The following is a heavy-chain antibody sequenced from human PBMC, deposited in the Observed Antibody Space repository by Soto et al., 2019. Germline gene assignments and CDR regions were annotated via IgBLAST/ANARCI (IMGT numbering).Heavy chain of an antibody. J-gene: IGHJ6*02. CDR3: ARVTKKDTAMVYADKYYYYYGMDV. CDR1: GGSISSGGYY. D-gene: IGHD5-18*01. CDR2: IYYSGST. Sequence: PSETLSLTCTVSGGSISSGGYYWSWIRQHPGKGLEWIGYIYYSGSTYYNPSLKSRVTISVDTSKNQFSLKLSSVTAADTAVYYCARVTKKDTAMVYADKYYYYYGMDVWGQGTTVTVSS. V-gene: IGHV4-31*03.